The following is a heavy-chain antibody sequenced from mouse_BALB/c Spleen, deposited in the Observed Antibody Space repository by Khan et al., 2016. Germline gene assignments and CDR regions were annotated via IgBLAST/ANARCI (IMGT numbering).Heavy chain of an antibody. CDR2: IWGDGST. J-gene: IGHJ3*01. CDR1: GFSLTGFS. D-gene: IGHD2-4*01. CDR3: AIYYDYDGGFAY. V-gene: IGHV2-6-7*01. Sequence: VPLQESGPGLVAPSQSLSITCTVSGFSLTGFSVNWVRQPPGKGLEWLGMIWGDGSTDYNSALKSRLSFNKDDSKSQVFLKMNRLQTDATARYFCAIYYDYDGGFAYWGQGTLVTVSA.